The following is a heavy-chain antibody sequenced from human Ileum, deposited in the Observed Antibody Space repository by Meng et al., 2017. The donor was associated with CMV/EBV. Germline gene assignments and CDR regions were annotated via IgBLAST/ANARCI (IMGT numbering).Heavy chain of an antibody. V-gene: IGHV4-39*07. CDR2: IYYSGTT. J-gene: IGHJ3*02. D-gene: IGHD3-22*01. CDR1: GGSINFSPYY. CDR3: ARAPRVVVLLTQGGAFDI. Sequence: SETLSLTCSVSGGSINFSPYYWAWIRQSPGQGLEWIGTIYYSGTTFYNSSLKSRATISVDTSKNQFSLGLTSVTAADTAVYYCARAPRVVVLLTQGGAFDIWSQGTLVTVSS.